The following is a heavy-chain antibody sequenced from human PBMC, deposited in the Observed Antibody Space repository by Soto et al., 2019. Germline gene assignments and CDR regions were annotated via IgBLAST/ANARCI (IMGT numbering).Heavy chain of an antibody. CDR1: GGTFSSYA. Sequence: EASVKVSCKASGGTFSSYAISWVRQAPGQGLEWMGGIIPIFGTANYAQKFQGRVTITADESTSTAYMELSSLRSEDTAAYYCARVCHDYGDYVDNYYYYGMDVWGQGTTVTVSS. V-gene: IGHV1-69*13. D-gene: IGHD4-17*01. CDR3: ARVCHDYGDYVDNYYYYGMDV. J-gene: IGHJ6*02. CDR2: IIPIFGTA.